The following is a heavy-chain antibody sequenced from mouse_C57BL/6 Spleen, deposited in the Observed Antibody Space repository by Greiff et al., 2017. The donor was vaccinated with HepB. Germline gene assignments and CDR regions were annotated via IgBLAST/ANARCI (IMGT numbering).Heavy chain of an antibody. V-gene: IGHV1-81*01. J-gene: IGHJ3*01. Sequence: VKLQESGAELARPGASVKLSCKASGYTFTSYGISWVKQRTGQGLEWIGEIYPRSGNTYYNEKFKGKATLTADKSSSTAYMELRSLTSEDSAVYFCARWEGNFFAYWGQGTLVTVSA. CDR1: GYTFTSYG. D-gene: IGHD2-1*01. CDR3: ARWEGNFFAY. CDR2: IYPRSGNT.